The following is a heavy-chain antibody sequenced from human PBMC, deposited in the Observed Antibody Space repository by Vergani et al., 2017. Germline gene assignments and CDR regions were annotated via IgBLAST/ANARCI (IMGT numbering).Heavy chain of an antibody. CDR3: AKEGRYGPVLRYNYGMDV. D-gene: IGHD3-9*01. CDR2: IYSGGST. J-gene: IGHJ6*02. CDR1: GFTVSSNY. Sequence: EVQLVESGGGLVQPGGSLRLSCAASGFTVSSNYMSWVRQAPGKGLEWVSVIYSGGSTYYADSVKGRFTISRDNSKKTLFLQVNSLRIEDTAVYYCAKEGRYGPVLRYNYGMDVWGQGTTVTVSS. V-gene: IGHV3-66*02.